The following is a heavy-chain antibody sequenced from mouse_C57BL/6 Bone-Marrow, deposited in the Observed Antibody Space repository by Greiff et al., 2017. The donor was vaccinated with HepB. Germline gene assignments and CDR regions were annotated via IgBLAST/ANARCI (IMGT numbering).Heavy chain of an antibody. V-gene: IGHV1-42*01. CDR2: INPSTGGT. J-gene: IGHJ2*01. Sequence: EVKVVESGPELVKPGASVKISCKASGYSFTGYYMNWVKQSPEKSLEWIGEINPSTGGTTYNQKFKAKATLTVDKSSSTAYMQLKSLTSEDSAVYYCARWGYGSSYVEDYWGQGTTLTVSS. CDR1: GYSFTGYY. D-gene: IGHD1-1*01. CDR3: ARWGYGSSYVEDY.